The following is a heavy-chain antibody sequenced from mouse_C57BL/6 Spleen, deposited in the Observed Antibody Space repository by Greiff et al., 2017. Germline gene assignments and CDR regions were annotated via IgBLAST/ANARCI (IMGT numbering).Heavy chain of an antibody. Sequence: EVKLVQSGPELVKPGDSVKISCKASGYSFTGYFMNWVMQSHGKSLEWIGRINPYNGDTFYNQKFKGKATLTVDKSSSTAYMELRRLTSEDSAVYYCASSHMDYWGQGTSVTVSA. CDR2: INPYNGDT. CDR3: ASSHMDY. CDR1: GYSFTGYF. D-gene: IGHD6-1*01. V-gene: IGHV1-20*01. J-gene: IGHJ4*01.